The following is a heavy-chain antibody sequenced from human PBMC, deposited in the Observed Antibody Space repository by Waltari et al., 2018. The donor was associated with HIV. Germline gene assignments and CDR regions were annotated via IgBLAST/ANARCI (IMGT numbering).Heavy chain of an antibody. D-gene: IGHD2-21*02. CDR2: ISCANGYT. V-gene: IGHV1-18*01. CDR1: GYTLSDYG. Sequence: QVQLVQSGDEVKKPGASVKVSCKASGYTLSDYGISWVRQAPGQGLEWMGWISCANGYTNYAQKFHGRVTLTTGTSTNTGYMDLRNLGFDDTAVYFCARTNYGGDSLSFDYWGQGTVITVSS. J-gene: IGHJ4*02. CDR3: ARTNYGGDSLSFDY.